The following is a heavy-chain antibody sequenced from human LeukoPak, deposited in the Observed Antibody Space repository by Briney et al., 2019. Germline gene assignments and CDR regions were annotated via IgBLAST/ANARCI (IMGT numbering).Heavy chain of an antibody. D-gene: IGHD2-8*01. J-gene: IGHJ4*02. CDR3: ARDRCTNGVCPYYFDY. CDR1: GFTFSSYW. Sequence: PGGSLRLSCAASGFTFSSYWMHWVRQAPGEGRVWVSCINGDGSSTSYEDSVKGRFTISRDNAKNTLYLQMNSLRAEDTAVYYCARDRCTNGVCPYYFDYWGQGTLVTVSS. CDR2: INGDGSST. V-gene: IGHV3-74*01.